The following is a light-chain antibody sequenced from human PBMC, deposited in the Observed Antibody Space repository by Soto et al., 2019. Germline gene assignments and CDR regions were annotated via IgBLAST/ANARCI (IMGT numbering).Light chain of an antibody. CDR2: LGS. Sequence: DIVMTQSPLSLPVTPGEPASISCRSSQSLLHSNGYNYLDWYLQKPGQSPQLLIYLGSNRASGVPSRFSGSGSGKDFTLKISRVEAEDVGVYYCMQALQTPLTFCGGTKVEIK. CDR1: QSLLHSNGYNY. V-gene: IGKV2-28*01. J-gene: IGKJ4*01. CDR3: MQALQTPLT.